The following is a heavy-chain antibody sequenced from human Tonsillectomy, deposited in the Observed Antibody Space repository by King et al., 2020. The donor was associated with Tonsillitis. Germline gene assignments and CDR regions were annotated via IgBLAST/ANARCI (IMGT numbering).Heavy chain of an antibody. V-gene: IGHV4-59*08. D-gene: IGHD1-1*01. CDR3: ARPRYGYNWYFDL. CDR2: IYYSGST. J-gene: IGHJ2*01. CDR1: GGSISSYY. Sequence: VQLQESGPGLVKPSETLSLTCTVSGGSISSYYWSWIRPPPGKGLEWIGYIYYSGSTNYNPSLKSRVTISVDTSKNQFSLKLSSVTAADTAVYYCARPRYGYNWYFDLWGRGTLVTVSS.